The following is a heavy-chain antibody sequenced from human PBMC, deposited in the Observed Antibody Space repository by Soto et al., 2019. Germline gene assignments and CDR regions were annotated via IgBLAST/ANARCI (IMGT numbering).Heavy chain of an antibody. CDR2: ITSSSSSI. Sequence: PGGSLRLSCAASGFSFSSYSVIWVRQAPGEGLEWVSFITSSSSSIFYAASVQGRFTISRDNAKNSLYLQMNGLRAEDTAVYYCARAFAGTSSSDYWGQGTLVTVS. CDR3: ARAFAGTSSSDY. D-gene: IGHD6-13*01. J-gene: IGHJ4*02. V-gene: IGHV3-21*01. CDR1: GFSFSSYS.